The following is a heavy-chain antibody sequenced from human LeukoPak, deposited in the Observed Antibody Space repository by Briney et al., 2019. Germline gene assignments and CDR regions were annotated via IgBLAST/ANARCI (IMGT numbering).Heavy chain of an antibody. J-gene: IGHJ4*02. Sequence: PSETLSLTCTVSGGSISSGDYFWTWIRQPPGKGLEYIGYIYYSGTTYYNPSLKSRITMSVDMSANQFSLRLTSVSAADTAVYYCTRAYWIGFHFDSWGQGILVSVSS. CDR1: GGSISSGDYF. CDR2: IYYSGTT. CDR3: TRAYWIGFHFDS. D-gene: IGHD3-3*01. V-gene: IGHV4-30-4*01.